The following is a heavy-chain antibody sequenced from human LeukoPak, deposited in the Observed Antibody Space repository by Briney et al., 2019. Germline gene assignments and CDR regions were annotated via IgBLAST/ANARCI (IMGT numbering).Heavy chain of an antibody. CDR2: INPNSGGT. V-gene: IGHV1-2*02. CDR1: GYTFTGYY. D-gene: IGHD2-15*01. J-gene: IGHJ5*02. Sequence: GASVKVSCKASGYTFTGYYMHWVRQAPGQGLEWMGWINPNSGGTNYAQKFQGRVTMTRDTSISTAYMELSGLRSDDTAVYYCARDRPNCSGGSCYSRNWFDPWGQGTLVTVSS. CDR3: ARDRPNCSGGSCYSRNWFDP.